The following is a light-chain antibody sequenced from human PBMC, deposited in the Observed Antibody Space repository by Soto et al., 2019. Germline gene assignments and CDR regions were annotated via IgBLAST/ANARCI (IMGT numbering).Light chain of an antibody. CDR1: QSVSSNY. CDR2: GAS. Sequence: EIVLTQSPGTLSLSPGERVTLSCRASQSVSSNYLARLQQKPGQAPRLLIYGASSRASGIPDRFSGSGSRTDFTLTISRLEPEDFAVYYCQQYGSSPYTFGQGTKLEIK. CDR3: QQYGSSPYT. V-gene: IGKV3-20*01. J-gene: IGKJ2*01.